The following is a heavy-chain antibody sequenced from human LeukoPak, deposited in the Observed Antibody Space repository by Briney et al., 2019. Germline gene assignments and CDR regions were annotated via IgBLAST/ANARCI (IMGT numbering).Heavy chain of an antibody. J-gene: IGHJ5*02. CDR3: ARHDFWSDYSQITWFDP. CDR1: GGSISSSNYY. V-gene: IGHV4-39*01. CDR2: IYYSGST. Sequence: PSETLSLTCTVSGGSISSSNYYWGWIRQPPGKGLEWIGGIYYSGSTYYHPSLKSRVTIFLDTSKNQFSLNLSSVTAADTAVYYCARHDFWSDYSQITWFDPWGQGTLVTVSS. D-gene: IGHD3-3*01.